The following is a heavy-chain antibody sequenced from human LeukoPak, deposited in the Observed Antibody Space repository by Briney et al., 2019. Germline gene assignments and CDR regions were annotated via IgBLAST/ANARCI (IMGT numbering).Heavy chain of an antibody. CDR2: ISSSSSYI. Sequence: GGSLRLSCAASGFTFSSYSMNWVRQAPGKGLEWVSSISSSSSYIYYADSVKGRFTISRDNAKNSLYLQMNSLRAEDTAVYYCASLTYYDFWSGYHDAFDIWGQGTMVTVSS. J-gene: IGHJ3*02. D-gene: IGHD3-3*01. CDR3: ASLTYYDFWSGYHDAFDI. V-gene: IGHV3-21*01. CDR1: GFTFSSYS.